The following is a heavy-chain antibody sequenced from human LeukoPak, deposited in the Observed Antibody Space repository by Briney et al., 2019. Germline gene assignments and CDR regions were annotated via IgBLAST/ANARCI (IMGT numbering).Heavy chain of an antibody. CDR3: ARSALLRTPLDF. Sequence: PGGSLRLSCAASGFTVSSNYMSWVRQAPGKGLEWISVFYSGSSTYYAASVKGRFTISRDNSKNTVYLQMNSLRVEDTAVYYCARSALLRTPLDFWGQGTLVTVSS. CDR2: FYSGSST. J-gene: IGHJ4*02. V-gene: IGHV3-66*01. D-gene: IGHD5/OR15-5a*01. CDR1: GFTVSSNY.